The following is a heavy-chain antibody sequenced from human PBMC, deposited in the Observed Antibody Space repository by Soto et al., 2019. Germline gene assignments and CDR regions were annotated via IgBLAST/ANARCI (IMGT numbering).Heavy chain of an antibody. J-gene: IGHJ6*02. D-gene: IGHD3-22*01. CDR2: IVVGSGNT. CDR3: AAYYDSSGYYLNYYGMDV. Sequence: QMQLVQSGPEVKKPGTSVKVSCKASGFTFTSSAVQWVRQARGQRLEWIGWIVVGSGNTNYAQKFQERVTITRDMSTSTAYMELSSLRSEDTAVYYCAAYYDSSGYYLNYYGMDVWGQGTTVTVSS. V-gene: IGHV1-58*01. CDR1: GFTFTSSA.